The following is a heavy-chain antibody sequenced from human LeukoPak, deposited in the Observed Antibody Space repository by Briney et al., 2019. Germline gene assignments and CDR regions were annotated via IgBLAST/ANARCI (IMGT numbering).Heavy chain of an antibody. Sequence: SETLSLTCTVSGGSISNYYWSWIRQPPGKGLEWIGFIYYSGSTNYNPSLKSRVTILVDTSKDQFSLKLSSVTAADTAVYYCARHHRTPPDFWSGYYGDSLSGPFDYWGQGTLVTVSS. J-gene: IGHJ4*02. CDR2: IYYSGST. CDR1: GGSISNYY. V-gene: IGHV4-59*08. CDR3: ARHHRTPPDFWSGYYGDSLSGPFDY. D-gene: IGHD3-3*01.